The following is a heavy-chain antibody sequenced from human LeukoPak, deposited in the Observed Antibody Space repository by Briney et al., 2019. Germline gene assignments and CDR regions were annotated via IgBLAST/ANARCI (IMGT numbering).Heavy chain of an antibody. J-gene: IGHJ3*02. D-gene: IGHD3-22*01. CDR3: ARDPIVVVKRALAFDI. V-gene: IGHV1-18*01. CDR1: GYTFTSYG. Sequence: ASVKVSCKASGYTFTSYGISWVRQAPGQGLEWMGWISAYNGNTNYAQKLQGRVTMTTDTSTSTAYMELRSLRSDDTAVYYCARDPIVVVKRALAFDIWGQGTMVTVSS. CDR2: ISAYNGNT.